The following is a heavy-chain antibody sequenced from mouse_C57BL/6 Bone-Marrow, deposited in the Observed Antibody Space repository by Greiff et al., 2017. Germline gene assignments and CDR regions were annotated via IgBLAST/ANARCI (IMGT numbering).Heavy chain of an antibody. CDR1: GFTFSSYG. V-gene: IGHV5-6*01. D-gene: IGHD2-3*01. J-gene: IGHJ2*01. Sequence: EVMLVESGGDLVKPGGSLKLSCAASGFTFSSYGMSWVRQTPDKRLEWVATISSGGSYTYYPDSVKGRITISKDNAKNTLYLQMSSLKSEDTAMYYCARQFYDGYYDYFDYWGQGTTLTVSS. CDR2: ISSGGSYT. CDR3: ARQFYDGYYDYFDY.